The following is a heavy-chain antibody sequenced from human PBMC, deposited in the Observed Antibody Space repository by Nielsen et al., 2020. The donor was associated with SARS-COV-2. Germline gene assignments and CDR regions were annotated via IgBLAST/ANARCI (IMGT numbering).Heavy chain of an antibody. V-gene: IGHV3-23*01. D-gene: IGHD2/OR15-2a*01. CDR2: ISGSGGST. J-gene: IGHJ5*02. Sequence: GSLRLSCAASGFTFSSYAMSWVRQAPGKGLEWVSAISGSGGSTYYADSVKGRFTISRDNSKNTLYLQMNSLRAEDTAVYHCAKGESDFAFLHPTNWFDPWGQGTLVTVSS. CDR3: AKGESDFAFLHPTNWFDP. CDR1: GFTFSSYA.